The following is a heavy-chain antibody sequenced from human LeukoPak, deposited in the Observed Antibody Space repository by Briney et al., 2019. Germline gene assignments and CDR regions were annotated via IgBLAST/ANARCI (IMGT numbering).Heavy chain of an antibody. CDR2: IRSKANTYAT. J-gene: IGHJ4*02. D-gene: IGHD4-17*01. Sequence: GGSLRLSCVGFGFTFSNYNLNWVRQASGKGLEWVGRIRSKANTYATAYAASVKGRFSISRDDSKNTAYLQINSLKIEDTAVYFCATRTTVFDVDYWGQGTLVIVSS. CDR1: GFTFSNYN. V-gene: IGHV3-73*01. CDR3: ATRTTVFDVDY.